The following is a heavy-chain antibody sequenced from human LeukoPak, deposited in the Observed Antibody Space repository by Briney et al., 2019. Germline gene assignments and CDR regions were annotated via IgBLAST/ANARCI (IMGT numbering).Heavy chain of an antibody. CDR2: IRSGGSTT. Sequence: GSLRLSCAASGFTFSSYEMNWVRQAPGKGLEWVSYIRSGGSTTHYTDSVKGRFTISRDDAKNSLYLQMNSLRAEDTAIYYCARGGYCTNAICYTWNAFDIWGQGTMVAVSS. V-gene: IGHV3-48*03. J-gene: IGHJ3*02. CDR1: GFTFSSYE. CDR3: ARGGYCTNAICYTWNAFDI. D-gene: IGHD2-8*01.